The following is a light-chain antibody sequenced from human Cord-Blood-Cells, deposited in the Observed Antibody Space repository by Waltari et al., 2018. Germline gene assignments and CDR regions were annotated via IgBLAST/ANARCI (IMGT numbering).Light chain of an antibody. CDR1: QGISSY. J-gene: IGKJ2*01. CDR3: QQYYSYLYT. CDR2: AAS. V-gene: IGKV1-8*01. Sequence: AIRITQSPSSLSASTGDRVTITCRGSQGISSYLAWYQQKPGKAPKLLIYAASTLQSGVPSRFSGSGSGTDFTLTISCLQSEDFATYYCQQYYSYLYTFGQGTKLEIK.